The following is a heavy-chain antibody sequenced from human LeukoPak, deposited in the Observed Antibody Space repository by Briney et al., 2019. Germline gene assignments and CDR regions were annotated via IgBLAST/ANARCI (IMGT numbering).Heavy chain of an antibody. J-gene: IGHJ4*02. D-gene: IGHD4-17*01. CDR1: GGTFSSYA. Sequence: SVKVSCKASGGTFSSYAISWVRQAPGQGLEWMGGIIPIFGTANYAQKLQGRVTITADKSTSTAYMELSSLRSEDTAVYYCAKSHDYGDYSSVYWGQGTLVTVSS. V-gene: IGHV1-69*06. CDR2: IIPIFGTA. CDR3: AKSHDYGDYSSVY.